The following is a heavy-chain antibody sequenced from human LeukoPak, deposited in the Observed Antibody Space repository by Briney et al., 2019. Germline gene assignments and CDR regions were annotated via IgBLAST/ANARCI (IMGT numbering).Heavy chain of an antibody. Sequence: SQTLSLTCAISGDSVSSNSAAWNWIRQSPSRGLEWLGRTYYRSKWYNDYAVSVKSRITINPDTSKNQFSLQLNSVTPEDTAVYYCARGLTGIAAAGSELTRLNWSDPWGQGTLVTVSS. J-gene: IGHJ5*02. V-gene: IGHV6-1*01. D-gene: IGHD6-13*01. CDR2: TYYRSKWYN. CDR1: GDSVSSNSAA. CDR3: ARGLTGIAAAGSELTRLNWSDP.